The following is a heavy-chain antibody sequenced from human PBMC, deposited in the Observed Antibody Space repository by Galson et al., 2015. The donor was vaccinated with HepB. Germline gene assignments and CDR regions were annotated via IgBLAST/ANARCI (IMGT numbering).Heavy chain of an antibody. V-gene: IGHV3-23*01. Sequence: SLRLSCAASGFTFSSYAMSWVRQAPGKGLEWVSAISGSGGSTYYADSVKGRFTISRDNSKNTLYLQMNSLRAEDTAVYYCAKNAIAARRKSYYYYYMDVWGKGTTVTVSS. CDR2: ISGSGGST. CDR1: GFTFSSYA. D-gene: IGHD6-6*01. J-gene: IGHJ6*03. CDR3: AKNAIAARRKSYYYYYMDV.